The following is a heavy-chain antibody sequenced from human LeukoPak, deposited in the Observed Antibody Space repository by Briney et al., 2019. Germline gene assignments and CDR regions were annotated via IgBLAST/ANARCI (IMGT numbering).Heavy chain of an antibody. CDR3: ARGTSSGWYYFDY. D-gene: IGHD6-19*01. CDR2: INPNNGAT. V-gene: IGHV1-2*06. J-gene: IGHJ4*02. Sequence: ASVKVSCKASGYTFTGYYMHWVRQAPGQGLEWMGRINPNNGATNYAQKLQGRVTMTTDTSTSTAYMELRSLRSDDTAVYYCARGTSSGWYYFDYWGQGTLVTVSS. CDR1: GYTFTGYY.